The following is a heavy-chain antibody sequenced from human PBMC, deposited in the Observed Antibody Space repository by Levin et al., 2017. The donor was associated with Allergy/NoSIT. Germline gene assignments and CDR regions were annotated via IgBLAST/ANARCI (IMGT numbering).Heavy chain of an antibody. CDR3: ARGTLGVDV. V-gene: IGHV4-34*01. J-gene: IGHJ6*02. CDR1: GGSFSGYY. CDR2: INHSGST. Sequence: SQTLSLTCAVYGGSFSGYYWSWIRQPPGKGLEWIGEINHSGSTNYNPSLKSRVTISVDTSKNQFSLKLSSVTAADTAVYYCARGTLGVDVWGQGTTVTVSS.